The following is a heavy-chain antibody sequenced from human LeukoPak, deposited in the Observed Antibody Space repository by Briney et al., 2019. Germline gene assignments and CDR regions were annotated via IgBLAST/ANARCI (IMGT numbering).Heavy chain of an antibody. Sequence: PSETLSLTCSVSGGSISNADYYWGWIRQAPGKGLEWIGSMFYGGTNHYNPSLKSRATISVDTSKNQFSLKLTSVTAADAAIYYCARQLPTAAADTRGYFDYWGQGAVVTASS. CDR2: MFYGGTN. CDR1: GGSISNADYY. J-gene: IGHJ4*01. V-gene: IGHV4-39*01. CDR3: ARQLPTAAADTRGYFDY. D-gene: IGHD6-13*01.